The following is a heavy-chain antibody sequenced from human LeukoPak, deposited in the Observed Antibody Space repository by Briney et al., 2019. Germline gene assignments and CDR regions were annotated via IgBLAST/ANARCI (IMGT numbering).Heavy chain of an antibody. J-gene: IGHJ5*02. D-gene: IGHD3-22*01. Sequence: PGRSLRLSCAASGFTFSNYYMNWVRQAPGKGLEWVSSISGSGSYIYYADSVKGRFTISRDNAKNSLYLQMNSLRAEDTAVYYCARDVYYYDSSGFDPWGQGTLVTVSS. CDR2: ISGSGSYI. V-gene: IGHV3-21*01. CDR3: ARDVYYYDSSGFDP. CDR1: GFTFSNYY.